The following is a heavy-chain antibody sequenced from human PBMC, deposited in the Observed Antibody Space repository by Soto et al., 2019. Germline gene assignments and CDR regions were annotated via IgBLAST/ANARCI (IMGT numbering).Heavy chain of an antibody. Sequence: EVQLVESGGGLVKPGGSLRLSCAASGFTFSSYSMNWVRQAPGKGLEWVSSISSSSSYIYYADSVKGRFTISRDNAKNSLYLQMNSLRAEDTAVYYCARDRQWLRFHYYYYMDVWRKGTTVTVSS. CDR1: GFTFSSYS. CDR3: ARDRQWLRFHYYYYMDV. CDR2: ISSSSSYI. J-gene: IGHJ6*03. V-gene: IGHV3-21*01. D-gene: IGHD5-12*01.